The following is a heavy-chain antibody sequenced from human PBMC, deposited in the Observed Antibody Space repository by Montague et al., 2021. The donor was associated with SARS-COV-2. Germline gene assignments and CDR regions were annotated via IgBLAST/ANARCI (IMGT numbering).Heavy chain of an antibody. V-gene: IGHV6-1*01. D-gene: IGHD1-26*01. J-gene: IGHJ4*02. Sequence: CAISGDSDAVDKPRRKWIGQSPARGLQWLGRTYYRSKWNNDYAVSVKSRITINPDTSKNQISLQLNSVTPEDTAVYYCARTSASNDYWGQGTLVTVSS. CDR2: TYYRSKWNN. CDR3: ARTSASNDY. CDR1: GDSDAVDKPR.